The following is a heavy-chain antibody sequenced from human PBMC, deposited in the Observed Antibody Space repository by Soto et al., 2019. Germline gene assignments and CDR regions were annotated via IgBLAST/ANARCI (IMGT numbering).Heavy chain of an antibody. CDR2: ISPYSGYT. Sequence: QVQLVQSGAEVKKPGASVKVSCKGLGYNFIKYGINWVRQAPGQGLEWMGWISPYSGYTHSAQKFQGRLTLTTDTGATTAYMELRSLRSADTAFYYCTREAIVVIPAAQPSHFDSWGQGTLVTVSS. D-gene: IGHD2-2*01. V-gene: IGHV1-18*01. J-gene: IGHJ4*02. CDR3: TREAIVVIPAAQPSHFDS. CDR1: GYNFIKYG.